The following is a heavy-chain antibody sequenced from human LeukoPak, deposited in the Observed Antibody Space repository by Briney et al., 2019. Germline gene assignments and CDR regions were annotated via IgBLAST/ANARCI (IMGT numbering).Heavy chain of an antibody. V-gene: IGHV1-69*13. J-gene: IGHJ3*02. Sequence: GASVKVSCKASGGTFSSYAISWVRQAPGQGLEWMGGIIPIFGTANYAQKFQGRVTITADESTSTAYMELSSLRSEDTAVYYCARDSSGIAAAGTQLVDKNDAFDIWGQGTMVTVSS. CDR1: GGTFSSYA. CDR3: ARDSSGIAAAGTQLVDKNDAFDI. D-gene: IGHD6-13*01. CDR2: IIPIFGTA.